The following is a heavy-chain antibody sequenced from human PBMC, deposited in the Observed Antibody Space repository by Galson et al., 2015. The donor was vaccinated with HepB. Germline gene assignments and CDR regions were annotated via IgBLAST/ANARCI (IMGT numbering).Heavy chain of an antibody. CDR2: IWYDGSNK. CDR3: AREGKSLSFDY. V-gene: IGHV3-33*01. Sequence: SLRLSCAASGFTFSSYGMHWVRQAPGKGLEWVAVIWYDGSNKYYADSVKGRFTISRDNSKNTLYLQMNSLRAEDTAVYYCAREGKSLSFDYWGQGTLVTVSS. CDR1: GFTFSSYG. J-gene: IGHJ4*02.